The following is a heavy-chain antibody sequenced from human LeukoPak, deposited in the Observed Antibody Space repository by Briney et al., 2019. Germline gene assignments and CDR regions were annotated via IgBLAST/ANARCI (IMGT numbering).Heavy chain of an antibody. CDR3: ARAPMVGPTRVDF. Sequence: GASVKVSCKASGYTFTNYGFSWVRQAPGQGLEWMGWISANNGHTNYAQKFQDRVTMTTDTSTSTAYMELRSLRSDDTAMYYCARAPMVGPTRVDFWGQGTLVTVSS. J-gene: IGHJ4*02. D-gene: IGHD1-26*01. CDR1: GYTFTNYG. V-gene: IGHV1-18*01. CDR2: ISANNGHT.